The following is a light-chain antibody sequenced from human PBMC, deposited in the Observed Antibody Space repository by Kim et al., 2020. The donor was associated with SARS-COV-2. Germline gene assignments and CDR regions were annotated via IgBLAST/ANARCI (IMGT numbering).Light chain of an antibody. CDR1: NIGSKS. J-gene: IGLJ2*01. CDR3: QVWDSSSDHVV. CDR2: YDS. Sequence: PGKTARITCGGNNIGSKSVHWYQRKPGQAPVLVIYYDSDRPSGIPERFSGSNSGNTATLTISRVEAGDEADYYCQVWDSSSDHVVFGGGTKLTVL. V-gene: IGLV3-21*04.